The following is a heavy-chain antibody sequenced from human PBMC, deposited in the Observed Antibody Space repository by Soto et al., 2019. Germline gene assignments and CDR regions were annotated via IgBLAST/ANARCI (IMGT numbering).Heavy chain of an antibody. D-gene: IGHD3-3*01. CDR1: GGTFSSYT. V-gene: IGHV1-69*02. CDR3: ARGRGYDFWSGSWFDP. Sequence: GASVKVSCKASGGTFSSYTISWVRQAPGQGLEWMGRIIPILGIANYAQKFQGRVTITADKSTSTAYMELSRLRSDDTAVYYCARGRGYDFWSGSWFDPWGQGTLVTVSS. CDR2: IIPILGIA. J-gene: IGHJ5*02.